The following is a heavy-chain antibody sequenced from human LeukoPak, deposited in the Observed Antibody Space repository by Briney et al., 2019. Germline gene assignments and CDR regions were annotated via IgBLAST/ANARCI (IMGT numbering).Heavy chain of an antibody. Sequence: SETLSLTCAVSGGSINSGAYSWGWIRQPPGKGLEWPGYFYHSGSPYYNPSLKSRVTISVDRSKNQFSLTLSSVTAADTAVYYCARAVSGSGIYHVDTWGQGILVTVSS. CDR1: GGSINSGAYS. CDR3: ARAVSGSGIYHVDT. D-gene: IGHD3-10*01. CDR2: FYHSGSP. J-gene: IGHJ5*02. V-gene: IGHV4-30-2*01.